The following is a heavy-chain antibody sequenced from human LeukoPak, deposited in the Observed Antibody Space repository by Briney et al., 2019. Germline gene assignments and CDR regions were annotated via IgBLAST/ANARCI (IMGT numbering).Heavy chain of an antibody. CDR1: GFPFSSYW. CDR3: TRVGYIDEGIDY. CDR2: IKQDGSKK. J-gene: IGHJ4*02. D-gene: IGHD5-24*01. V-gene: IGHV3-7*04. Sequence: GGSLRLSCVASGFPFSSYWMTWVRQAPGKGLEWEANIKQDGSKKSYVDSVKGRFTISRDDAKNSLYLQMNSLRAEDTAIYYCTRVGYIDEGIDYWGQGTLVTVSS.